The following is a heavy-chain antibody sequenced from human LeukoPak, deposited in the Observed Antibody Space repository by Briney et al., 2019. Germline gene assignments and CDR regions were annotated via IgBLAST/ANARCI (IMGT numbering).Heavy chain of an antibody. J-gene: IGHJ4*02. V-gene: IGHV5-10-1*01. D-gene: IGHD5-24*01. CDR2: IDPSDSYT. CDR3: ARQGGPFRDGYNYDDY. Sequence: GESLRISCKGSGYSFTSYWISWVRQMPGKGLEWMGRIDPSDSYTNYSPSFQGHVTISADKSISTAYLQWSSLKASDTAMYYCARQGGPFRDGYNYDDYWGQGTLVTVSS. CDR1: GYSFTSYW.